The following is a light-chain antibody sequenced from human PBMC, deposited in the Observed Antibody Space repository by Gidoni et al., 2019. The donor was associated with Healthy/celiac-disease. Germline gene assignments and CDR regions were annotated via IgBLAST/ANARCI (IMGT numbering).Light chain of an antibody. CDR3: AAWDDSLSAHVV. J-gene: IGLJ2*01. Sequence: QSVLPHPPSASGTPGPRVTISCSGSSSNIGSNYVYWYQQLPGTAPKLLIYSNNQRPSGVPDRFSGSKSGTSASLAISGLRSEDEADYYCAAWDDSLSAHVVFGGGTKLTVL. CDR1: SSNIGSNY. V-gene: IGLV1-47*02. CDR2: SNN.